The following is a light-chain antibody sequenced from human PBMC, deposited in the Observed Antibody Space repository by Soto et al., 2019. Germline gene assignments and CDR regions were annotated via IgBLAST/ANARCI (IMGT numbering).Light chain of an antibody. CDR3: QQYNSYSPRT. V-gene: IGKV1-5*01. CDR2: DAA. Sequence: DIQMTQSPSTLSASVGDRVTITCRASQSISSWLAWHQQKPGKVPKLLIYDAASLGSGVPSRFSGSGSGTDFTLTINSLKPDDFATYYCQQYNSYSPRTFGQGTKVDIK. J-gene: IGKJ1*01. CDR1: QSISSW.